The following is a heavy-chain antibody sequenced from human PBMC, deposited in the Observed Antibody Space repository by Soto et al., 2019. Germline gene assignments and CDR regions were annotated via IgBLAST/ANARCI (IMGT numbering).Heavy chain of an antibody. V-gene: IGHV4-30-4*01. CDR1: GGSISSGDYY. CDR2: IYYSGST. Sequence: SETLSLTCTVSGGSISSGDYYWSWIRQPPGKGLEWIGYIYYSGSTYYNPSLKSRVTISVDTSKNQFSLKLSSVTAADTAVYYCARDQGYYYDSSGYLDYWGQGTLVTVSS. D-gene: IGHD3-22*01. J-gene: IGHJ4*02. CDR3: ARDQGYYYDSSGYLDY.